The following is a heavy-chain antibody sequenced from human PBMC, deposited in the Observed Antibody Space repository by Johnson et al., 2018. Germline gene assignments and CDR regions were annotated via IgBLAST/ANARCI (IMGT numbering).Heavy chain of an antibody. D-gene: IGHD4-11*01. Sequence: EVQLVESGGGLVQXGGSLRLSCAASGFTFGSHWMTWVRRAPGKGLEWVANINEEESQKYYVDSVEGRFIISRDNARNSLYLQMNSLRAEDTAVYYCARDIGRYTNYVYYWGQGTLVTVSS. CDR3: ARDIGRYTNYVYY. V-gene: IGHV3-7*01. J-gene: IGHJ4*02. CDR2: INEEESQK. CDR1: GFTFGSHW.